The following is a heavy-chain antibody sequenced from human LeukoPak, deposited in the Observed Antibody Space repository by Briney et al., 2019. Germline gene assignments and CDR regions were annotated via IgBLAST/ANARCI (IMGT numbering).Heavy chain of an antibody. Sequence: ASVKVSCKASGYTFTSYGISWVRQAPGQGLEWVGWISAYNGNTNYAQKLQGRVTMTTDTSTSTAYMELRSLRSDDTAVYYCARGRVAAADPYYYYMDVWGKGTTVTISS. J-gene: IGHJ6*03. V-gene: IGHV1-18*01. D-gene: IGHD6-13*01. CDR1: GYTFTSYG. CDR3: ARGRVAAADPYYYYMDV. CDR2: ISAYNGNT.